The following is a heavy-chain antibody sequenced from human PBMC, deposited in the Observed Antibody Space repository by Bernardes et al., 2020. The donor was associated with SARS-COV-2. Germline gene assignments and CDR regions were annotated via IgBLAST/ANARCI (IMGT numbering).Heavy chain of an antibody. CDR2: IYGVNGNT. CDR1: GYMFSNYN. CDR3: VRDPPADILTGPRDY. Sequence: ASVKVSCKASGYMFSNYNMHWVRQAPGQRLEWMGWIYGVNGNTKYSENFQDRVTITRDTSASTAYMELSSLRFEDTAVYYCVRDPPADILTGPRDYWGQGTLVTVSS. D-gene: IGHD3-9*01. V-gene: IGHV1-3*01. J-gene: IGHJ4*02.